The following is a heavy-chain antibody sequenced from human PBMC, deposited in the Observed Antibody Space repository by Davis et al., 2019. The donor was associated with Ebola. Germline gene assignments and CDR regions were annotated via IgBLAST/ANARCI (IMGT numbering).Heavy chain of an antibody. CDR2: IHYSGST. Sequence: MPSETLSLTCTVSGASFSSGTYYWNWIRLHPGRGLEWLGYIHYSGSTFFNPSLKSRVSISLDRSNKQFSLKLTSVTAADTAVYYCARSMTTFGVVMPPDLWCQGTLVTVSS. CDR1: GASFSSGTYY. D-gene: IGHD3-3*01. V-gene: IGHV4-31*03. CDR3: ARSMTTFGVVMPPDL. J-gene: IGHJ5*02.